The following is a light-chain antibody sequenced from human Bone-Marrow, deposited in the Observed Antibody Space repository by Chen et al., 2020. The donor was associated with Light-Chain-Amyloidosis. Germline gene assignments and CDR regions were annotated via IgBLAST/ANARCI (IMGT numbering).Light chain of an antibody. J-gene: IGLJ1*01. CDR1: SSDVGGDTH. CDR3: SSYAIPNTLV. V-gene: IGLV2-14*01. Sequence: QSALPQPASVTVSPGQSLTSSFPGTSSDVGGDTHVSWNQQHQDKAPKRMIYEVTNRPSWVPDRVSGSKSDNAASLTISVLQTEDEADYFCSSYAIPNTLVFGTGTRVTVL. CDR2: EVT.